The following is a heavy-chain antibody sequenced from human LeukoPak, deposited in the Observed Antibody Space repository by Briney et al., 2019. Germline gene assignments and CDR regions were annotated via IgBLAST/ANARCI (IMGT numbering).Heavy chain of an antibody. J-gene: IGHJ4*02. D-gene: IGHD3-10*01. V-gene: IGHV3-53*01. CDR3: ARVPRFGEYYFDY. CDR2: IYSGGST. CDR1: GFTFSSYA. Sequence: GGSLRLSCAASGFTFSSYAMSWVRQAPGKGLEWVSVIYSGGSTYYADSVKGRFTISRDNSKNTLYLQMNSLRAEDTAVYYCARVPRFGEYYFDYWGQGTLVTVSS.